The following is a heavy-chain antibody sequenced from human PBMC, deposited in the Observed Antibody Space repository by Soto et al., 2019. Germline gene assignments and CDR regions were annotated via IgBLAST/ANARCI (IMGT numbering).Heavy chain of an antibody. J-gene: IGHJ6*02. CDR2: IIPIFGTA. CDR1: GGTFSSYA. V-gene: IGHV1-69*13. Sequence: SVKVSCKASGGTFSSYAISWVRQAPGQGLEWMGGIIPIFGTANYAQKFQGRVTITADESTSTAYMELSSLRSEDTAVYYRASTEVTAMETSHYYYYGMDVWGQGTTVTVSS. CDR3: ASTEVTAMETSHYYYYGMDV. D-gene: IGHD5-18*01.